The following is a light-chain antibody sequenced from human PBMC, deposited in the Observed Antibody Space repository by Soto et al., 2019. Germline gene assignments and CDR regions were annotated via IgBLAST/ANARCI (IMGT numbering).Light chain of an antibody. CDR2: DAS. CDR3: QQRSNWLT. V-gene: IGKV3-11*01. Sequence: EIVLTQSPGTLSLSPGDRAALSCRASQSVSSYLAWYQQKPGQAPRLLIYDASNRATGIPARFSGSGSGTDFTLTISSLEPEDFAVYYCQQRSNWLTFGGGTKVDI. CDR1: QSVSSY. J-gene: IGKJ4*01.